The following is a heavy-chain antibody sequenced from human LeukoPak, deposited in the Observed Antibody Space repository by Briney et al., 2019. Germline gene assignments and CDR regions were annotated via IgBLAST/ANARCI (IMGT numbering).Heavy chain of an antibody. D-gene: IGHD5-24*01. CDR3: ATIRGWLGY. CDR2: NKNKANSYIT. Sequence: PGGSLRLSCAASGFSFSDHYMDWVRQAPGKGLEWVGRNKNKANSYITEYAASVQGRFTISRDDSQDSLYLQMNSLKTEDTAVYYCATIRGWLGYWGQGTLVTVSS. V-gene: IGHV3-72*01. J-gene: IGHJ4*02. CDR1: GFSFSDHY.